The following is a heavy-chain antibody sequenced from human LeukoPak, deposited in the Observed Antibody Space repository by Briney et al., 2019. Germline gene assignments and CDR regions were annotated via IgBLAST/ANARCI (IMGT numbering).Heavy chain of an antibody. Sequence: GGSLRLSCAVSGFTFSSYAMNWVRQAPGKGLEWVAAIPNDGSKTYYADSVKGRFTISRDNSKNTLYLQMNSLRAEDTAVYYCANERGYNYGYSFDYWGQGTLVTVSS. CDR1: GFTFSSYA. J-gene: IGHJ4*02. CDR2: IPNDGSKT. CDR3: ANERGYNYGYSFDY. D-gene: IGHD5-18*01. V-gene: IGHV3-30-3*02.